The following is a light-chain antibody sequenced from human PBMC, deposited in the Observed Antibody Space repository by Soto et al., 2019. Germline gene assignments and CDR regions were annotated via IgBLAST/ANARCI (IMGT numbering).Light chain of an antibody. Sequence: DIQMTQSPSTLSASVGDRVTITCRASQSISSWLAWYQQKPGKAPKLLIYQASNLESGVPSRFSGSGSGTEFTLTISSLQPDDFATYYCQQHNSYPRTFGQGTKVEIK. V-gene: IGKV1-5*03. J-gene: IGKJ1*01. CDR1: QSISSW. CDR3: QQHNSYPRT. CDR2: QAS.